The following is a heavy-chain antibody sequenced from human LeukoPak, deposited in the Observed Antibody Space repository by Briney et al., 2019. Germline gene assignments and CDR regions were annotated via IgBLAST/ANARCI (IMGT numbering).Heavy chain of an antibody. CDR2: ISAYNGNT. V-gene: IGHV1-18*01. CDR3: ARNPPHIVLMVYAGPGWFDP. CDR1: GYTFTSYG. J-gene: IGHJ5*02. Sequence: PKASVKVSCKASGYTFTSYGISWVRQAPGQGLEWMGWISAYNGNTNYAQKLQGRVTMTTDTSTSTAYMELRSLRSDDTAVYYCARNPPHIVLMVYAGPGWFDPWGQGTLVTVSS. D-gene: IGHD2-8*01.